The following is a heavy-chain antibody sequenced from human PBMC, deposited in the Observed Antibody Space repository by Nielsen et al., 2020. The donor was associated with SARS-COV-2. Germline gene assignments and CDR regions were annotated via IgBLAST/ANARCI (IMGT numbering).Heavy chain of an antibody. Sequence: WIRQPPGKGPEWIGYIYYSGHTYYNPSLKSRITMSVDTSKNQVSLNLSSVTAADTAVYYCARVKLDDYGGNSLMNGFDVWGQGTVVTVSS. V-gene: IGHV4-30-4*01. D-gene: IGHD4-23*01. CDR3: ARVKLDDYGGNSLMNGFDV. J-gene: IGHJ3*01. CDR2: IYYSGHT.